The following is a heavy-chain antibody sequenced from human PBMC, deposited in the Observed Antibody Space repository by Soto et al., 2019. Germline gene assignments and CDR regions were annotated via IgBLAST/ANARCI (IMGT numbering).Heavy chain of an antibody. J-gene: IGHJ6*02. CDR2: ISGSGGST. CDR1: GFTFSSYA. D-gene: IGHD6-13*01. V-gene: IGHV3-23*01. CDR3: AGGSVMSSSWYRGYYYYYGMDV. Sequence: GGSLRLSCAASGFTFSSYAMSWVRQAPGKGLEWVSAISGSGGSTYYADSVKGRFTISRDNSKNTLYLQMNSLRAEDTAVYYRAGGSVMSSSWYRGYYYYYGMDVWGQGTTVTVSS.